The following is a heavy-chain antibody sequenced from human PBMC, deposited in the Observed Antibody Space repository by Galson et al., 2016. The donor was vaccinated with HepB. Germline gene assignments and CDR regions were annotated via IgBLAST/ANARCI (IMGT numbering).Heavy chain of an antibody. J-gene: IGHJ5*02. D-gene: IGHD5-24*01. CDR2: IHYDGAT. Sequence: SETLSLTCTVSGGSISIYDRYWTWIRQPPGAGLEWIGSIHYDGATHYKPSLKSRITISVDNSKNQFSLTLSSVTASDTAVYYCARRGPGYIYDAWGQGSLVTVSS. CDR1: GGSISIYDRY. V-gene: IGHV4-39*01. CDR3: ARRGPGYIYDA.